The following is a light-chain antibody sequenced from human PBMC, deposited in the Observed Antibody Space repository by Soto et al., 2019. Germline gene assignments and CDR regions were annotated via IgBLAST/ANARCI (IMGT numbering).Light chain of an antibody. J-gene: IGKJ1*01. Sequence: EMVMTQSPATLSVSPGERATLSCRASQGVSSNLAWYQQKPGQAPRLLVYGASNRATGVPARFSGSGSGTQFTLTISSLQSEDFAVYYCQQYNNWPPWTFGQGTKVDIK. CDR2: GAS. V-gene: IGKV3-15*01. CDR3: QQYNNWPPWT. CDR1: QGVSSN.